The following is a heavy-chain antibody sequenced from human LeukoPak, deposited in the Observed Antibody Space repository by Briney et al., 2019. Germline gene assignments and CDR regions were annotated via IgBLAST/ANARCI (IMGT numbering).Heavy chain of an antibody. D-gene: IGHD5-18*01. CDR2: INRDGRET. CDR1: GFTFSTSW. J-gene: IGHJ4*02. CDR3: ARIGYDNSYGEEDY. V-gene: IGHV3-74*01. Sequence: PGGSLRLSCAASGFTFSTSWMHWVRQAPGKGLVWVSRINRDGRETNYADSVKGRFTISRDHAKNMLFLQMNSLRVEDTAVYYCARIGYDNSYGEEDYWGQGTLVTVSS.